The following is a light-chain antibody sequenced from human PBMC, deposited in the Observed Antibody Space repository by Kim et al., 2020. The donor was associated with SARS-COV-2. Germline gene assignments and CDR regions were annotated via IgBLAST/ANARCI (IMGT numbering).Light chain of an antibody. CDR3: QQSNNWPPLT. CDR2: DAT. J-gene: IGKJ1*01. Sequence: SPGERATLTCRSSQTINNRLVWYQQKPGQAPRLLIYDATTRATGIPARFIGSGSETDFTLTINGLQSEDFAVYYCQQSNNWPPLTFGQRTKVDIK. CDR1: QTINNR. V-gene: IGKV3-15*01.